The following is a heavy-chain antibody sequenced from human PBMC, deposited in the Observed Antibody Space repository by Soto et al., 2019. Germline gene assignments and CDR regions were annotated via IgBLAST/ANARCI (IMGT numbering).Heavy chain of an antibody. CDR1: GGSISSYY. CDR3: ARDSGTGDGYYYGMDV. Sequence: SETLSLTCTVSGGSISSYYWSWIRQPPGKGLEWIGYIYYSGSTNYNPSLKSRVTISVDTSKNQSSLKLSSVTAADTAVYYCARDSGTGDGYYYGMDVWGQGTTVT. CDR2: IYYSGST. J-gene: IGHJ6*02. V-gene: IGHV4-59*01. D-gene: IGHD7-27*01.